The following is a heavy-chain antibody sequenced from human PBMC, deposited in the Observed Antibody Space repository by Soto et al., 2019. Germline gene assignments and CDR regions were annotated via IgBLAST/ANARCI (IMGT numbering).Heavy chain of an antibody. CDR2: VNNDGSST. J-gene: IGHJ6*02. CDR3: AKDGDYYDSSGYYQIEYYYGMDV. V-gene: IGHV3-74*01. Sequence: GETLRLSCTASGFTFNSFYMHWVRQAPGKGLEWVSHVNNDGSSTSYADSVKGRFTISRDNAKNTVHLQMSGLRAEDTAVYYCAKDGDYYDSSGYYQIEYYYGMDVWGQGTTVTVSS. CDR1: GFTFNSFY. D-gene: IGHD3-22*01.